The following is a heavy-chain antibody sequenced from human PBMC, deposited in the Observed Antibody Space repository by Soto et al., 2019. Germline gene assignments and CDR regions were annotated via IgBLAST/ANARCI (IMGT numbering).Heavy chain of an antibody. CDR3: ARGRYGDY. Sequence: QVHLVQSGAEVKKPGASVKVSCKGSGYAFTTYGITWVRQAPGQGLEWMGWISAHNGNTNYAQKLQVRVTVTRDTSTSTAYMELRSLRSDDTAVYYCARGRYGDYWGHGALVPVSS. D-gene: IGHD1-1*01. CDR2: ISAHNGNT. V-gene: IGHV1-18*01. CDR1: GYAFTTYG. J-gene: IGHJ4*01.